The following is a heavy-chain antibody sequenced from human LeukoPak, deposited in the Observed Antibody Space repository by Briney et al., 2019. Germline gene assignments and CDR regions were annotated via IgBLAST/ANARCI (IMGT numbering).Heavy chain of an antibody. V-gene: IGHV3-23*01. CDR1: GFTFTDYW. D-gene: IGHD1-20*01. J-gene: IGHJ4*02. CDR3: AKESRFNWFLDH. Sequence: GGSLRLSCAASGFTFTDYWMSWVRQAPGKGLEWTSAVSGSGDSTYYADSVKGRFTISRDKSKNTLFLQMNSLRAEDTAVYYCAKESRFNWFLDHWGQGTLVTVSS. CDR2: VSGSGDST.